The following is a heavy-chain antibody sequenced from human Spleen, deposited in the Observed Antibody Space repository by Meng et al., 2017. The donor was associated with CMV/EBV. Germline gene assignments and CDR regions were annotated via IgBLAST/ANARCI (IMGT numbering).Heavy chain of an antibody. J-gene: IGHJ5*02. CDR1: GYTFTNYV. CDR2: ISAYNGNT. V-gene: IGHV1-18*01. CDR3: ARGPYCSSTSCYFRGSGFDP. D-gene: IGHD2-2*01. Sequence: ASVKVSCKASGYTFTNYVISWVRQAPGQGLEWMGWISAYNGNTNYAQKFQGRVTITTDESTSTAYMELSSLRSEDTAVYYCARGPYCSSTSCYFRGSGFDPWGQGTLVTVSS.